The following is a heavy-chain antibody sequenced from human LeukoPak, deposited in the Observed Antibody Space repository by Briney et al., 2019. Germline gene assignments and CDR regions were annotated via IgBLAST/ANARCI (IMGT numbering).Heavy chain of an antibody. Sequence: GGSLRLSCAASGFTFSSYGMHWVRQAPGKGLEWVAFIRYDGSNKYYADSVKGRFTISRDNSKNSLYLQMNSLRAEDTAVYYCARDEIVGATVDYWGQGTLVTVSS. D-gene: IGHD1-26*01. V-gene: IGHV3-30*02. CDR1: GFTFSSYG. J-gene: IGHJ4*02. CDR2: IRYDGSNK. CDR3: ARDEIVGATVDY.